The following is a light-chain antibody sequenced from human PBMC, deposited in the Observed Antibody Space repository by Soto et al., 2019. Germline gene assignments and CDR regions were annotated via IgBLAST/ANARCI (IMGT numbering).Light chain of an antibody. J-gene: IGKJ4*01. Sequence: VMTQSPTTLAVTPGERATLSCRASHSVGSNLAWYQQNPGQAPRLLIYGASTRATGVPARFSGSGSATQFTLTISSLQSEDFGFYYCQQYKQWPVALGGGTQVEIK. CDR2: GAS. V-gene: IGKV3-15*01. CDR1: HSVGSN. CDR3: QQYKQWPVA.